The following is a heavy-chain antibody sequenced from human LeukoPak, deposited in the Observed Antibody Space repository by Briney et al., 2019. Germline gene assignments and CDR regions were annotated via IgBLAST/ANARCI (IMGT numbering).Heavy chain of an antibody. Sequence: ASVKDSCKASGYTFTSYDINWVRQATGQGLEWMGWMNPNSGNTGYAQKFQGRVTMTRNTSISTAYMELSSLRSEDTGVYYCARGPTMIVVVITGTYYFDYWGQGTLVTVSS. CDR2: MNPNSGNT. V-gene: IGHV1-8*01. D-gene: IGHD3-22*01. CDR3: ARGPTMIVVVITGTYYFDY. CDR1: GYTFTSYD. J-gene: IGHJ4*02.